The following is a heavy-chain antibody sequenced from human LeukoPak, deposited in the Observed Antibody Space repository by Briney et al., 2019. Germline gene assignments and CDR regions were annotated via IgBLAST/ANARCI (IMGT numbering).Heavy chain of an antibody. Sequence: ASVKVSCKASGYTFTSYGISWVRQAPGQGLEWMGWISAYNGNTNYAQKLQGRVTMTTDTSTSTAYMELRSLRSDDTAVYYCARVIRYYDFWSGYPYYFDYWGQGTLVTVSS. CDR1: GYTFTSYG. CDR3: ARVIRYYDFWSGYPYYFDY. V-gene: IGHV1-18*01. CDR2: ISAYNGNT. J-gene: IGHJ4*02. D-gene: IGHD3-3*01.